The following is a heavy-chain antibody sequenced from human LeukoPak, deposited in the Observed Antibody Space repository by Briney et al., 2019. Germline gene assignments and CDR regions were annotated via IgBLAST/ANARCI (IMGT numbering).Heavy chain of an antibody. CDR3: ARAYRITMIVVD. V-gene: IGHV4-59*01. CDR1: GGSISNYY. CDR2: IYYSGST. Sequence: SETLSLTCTVSGGSISNYYWSWIRQPPGKGLEWIGYIYYSGSTNYNPSLKSRVTISVDTSKNQFSLKLSSVTAADTAVYYCARAYRITMIVVDWGQGTLVTVSS. D-gene: IGHD3-22*01. J-gene: IGHJ4*02.